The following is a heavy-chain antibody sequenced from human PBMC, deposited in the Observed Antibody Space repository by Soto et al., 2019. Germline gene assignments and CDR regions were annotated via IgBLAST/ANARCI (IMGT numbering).Heavy chain of an antibody. CDR1: GGSISSYY. CDR3: ARAIQGAGVAATNYFDY. J-gene: IGHJ4*02. CDR2: IYYSGST. D-gene: IGHD2-15*01. Sequence: KPSETLSLTCTVSGGSISSYYWGWIRQPPGKGLEWIGYIYYSGSTNYIPSLKSRVTISVDTSKNQFSLKLSSVTAADTAVYYCARAIQGAGVAATNYFDYWGQGTLVTVSS. V-gene: IGHV4-59*01.